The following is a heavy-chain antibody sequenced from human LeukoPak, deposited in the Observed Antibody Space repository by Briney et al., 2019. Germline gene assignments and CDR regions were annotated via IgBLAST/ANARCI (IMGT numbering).Heavy chain of an antibody. CDR2: ISSSSSTI. D-gene: IGHD3-3*01. Sequence: GGSLRLSCATSGFTFGVYYMSWIRQAPGKGPEWLSYISSSSSTIYYADSVKGRFTISRDNAKNSLYLQMNSLRGEDTAVYYCARPHLGITIFDYWGQGTLVTVSS. V-gene: IGHV3-11*01. CDR1: GFTFGVYY. J-gene: IGHJ4*02. CDR3: ARPHLGITIFDY.